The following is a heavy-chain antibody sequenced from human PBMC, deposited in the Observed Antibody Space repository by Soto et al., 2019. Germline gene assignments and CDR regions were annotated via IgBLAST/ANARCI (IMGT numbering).Heavy chain of an antibody. V-gene: IGHV1-18*01. Sequence: QVQLVQSGAEVKKPGASVKVSCKASAYTFTRYGITWVRQAPGQGLVWMGWISAYNGNTNYARRLQGRVTMTTDTSTSKAYMELRSLVSDYTAVYYGARDLGYAFDMWGQGTMVTVSS. CDR2: ISAYNGNT. D-gene: IGHD2-15*01. J-gene: IGHJ3*02. CDR1: AYTFTRYG. CDR3: ARDLGYAFDM.